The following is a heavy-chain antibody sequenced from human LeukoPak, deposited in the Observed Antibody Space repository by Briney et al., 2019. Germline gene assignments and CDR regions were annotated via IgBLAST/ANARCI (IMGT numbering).Heavy chain of an antibody. CDR2: IYYSGST. Sequence: SQTLSLTCAVSGGSISSGDYSWSWIRQPPGKGLEWIGYIYYSGSTYYNPSLKSRVTISVDTSQNQFSLKLSSVTAADTAVYYCARQASLLTYDSSGYYDAFDIWGQGTMVTVSS. V-gene: IGHV4-30-4*07. J-gene: IGHJ3*02. CDR3: ARQASLLTYDSSGYYDAFDI. D-gene: IGHD3-22*01. CDR1: GGSISSGDYS.